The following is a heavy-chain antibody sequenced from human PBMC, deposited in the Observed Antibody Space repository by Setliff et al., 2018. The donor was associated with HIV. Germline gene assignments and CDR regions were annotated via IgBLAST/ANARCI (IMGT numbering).Heavy chain of an antibody. J-gene: IGHJ6*03. CDR2: IFNSGST. CDR3: ARLPRGPDRSYYMDV. V-gene: IGHV4-59*08. CDR1: GDSISSCISTHY. Sequence: PSETLSLTCTVSGDSISSCISTHYCTWIRQPPGAGLEWIGYIFNSGSTNYNPSLKSRVTISVDTSKNQFSLKLRSVTAADTAVYYCARLPRGPDRSYYMDVWGKGTTVTVSS.